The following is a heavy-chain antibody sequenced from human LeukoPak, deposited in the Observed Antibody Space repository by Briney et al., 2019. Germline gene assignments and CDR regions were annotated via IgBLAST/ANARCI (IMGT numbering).Heavy chain of an antibody. CDR1: GGSISSGGYS. J-gene: IGHJ5*02. CDR2: IYYSGST. Sequence: PSQTLSLTCTVSGGSISSGGYSWGWIRQHPGKGLEWIGYIYYSGSTYYNPSLKSRVTISVDTSKNQFSLKLSSVTAADTAVYYCARRTTSWFDPWGQGTLVTVSS. CDR3: ARRTTSWFDP. D-gene: IGHD4-17*01. V-gene: IGHV4-31*03.